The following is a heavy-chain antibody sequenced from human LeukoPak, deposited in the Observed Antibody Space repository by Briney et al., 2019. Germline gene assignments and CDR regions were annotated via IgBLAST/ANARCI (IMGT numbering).Heavy chain of an antibody. J-gene: IGHJ4*02. D-gene: IGHD6-13*01. V-gene: IGHV3-30*03. CDR1: GFTFSSYG. CDR3: GIAAAGTFLEYFDY. CDR2: ISYDGSYK. Sequence: GGSLRLSCAASGFTFSSYGMHWVRQAPGKGLEWVAVISYDGSYKYYADSVKGRFTISRVNSKNTLYLQMNSLRAEDTAVYYCGIAAAGTFLEYFDYWGQGTLVTVSS.